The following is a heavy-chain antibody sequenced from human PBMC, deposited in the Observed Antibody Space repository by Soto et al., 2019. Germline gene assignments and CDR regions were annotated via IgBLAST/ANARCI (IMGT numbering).Heavy chain of an antibody. V-gene: IGHV5-51*07. D-gene: IGHD6-19*01. CDR2: IYPGDSDT. CDR3: ARNASRGWYNKYYYSSGMAV. CDR1: EDSVCSYW. J-gene: IGHJ6*02. Sequence: KISQECSEDSVCSYWRGPVHQMPGKGLEWIGIIYPGDSDTRYSTSFQGQVTISADKSISTAYLQWSSLKASDTAMYYCARNASRGWYNKYYYSSGMAVWGQGTT.